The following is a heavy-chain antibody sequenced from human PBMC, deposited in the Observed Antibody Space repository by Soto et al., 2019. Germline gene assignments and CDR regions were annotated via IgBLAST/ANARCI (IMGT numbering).Heavy chain of an antibody. CDR3: ARDSRLGLPDY. V-gene: IGHV4-59*01. Sequence: PSETLSLTCTVSGGSIDSYYWSWIRQPPGKGLEWIGYIYYSGSTNYNPSLKSRVTISVDTSKNQFSLKLNSVTAADTAVYYCARDSRLGLPDYWVQGTLVTVSS. CDR1: GGSIDSYY. CDR2: IYYSGST. D-gene: IGHD3-16*01. J-gene: IGHJ4*02.